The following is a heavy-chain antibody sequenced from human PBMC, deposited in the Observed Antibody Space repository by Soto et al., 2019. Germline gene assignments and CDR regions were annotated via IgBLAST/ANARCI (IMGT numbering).Heavy chain of an antibody. Sequence: HLQESGPGLVAPSQTLSLRCAVSGDSIGSGAFYWTWIRQVPGKGLEWIGYVSVSGNAYYNPSIKSRVAMSIETSENQLSLRLLSVTAADAAVYFCARALGGVSSSGMDVWGQGTSVTVSS. J-gene: IGHJ6*02. CDR2: VSVSGNA. D-gene: IGHD1-26*01. V-gene: IGHV4-31*11. CDR1: GDSIGSGAFY. CDR3: ARALGGVSSSGMDV.